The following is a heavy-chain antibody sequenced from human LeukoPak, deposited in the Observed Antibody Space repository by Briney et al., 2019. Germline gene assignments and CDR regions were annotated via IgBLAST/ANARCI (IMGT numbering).Heavy chain of an antibody. CDR1: GYSFTSYW. D-gene: IGHD4-23*01. J-gene: IGHJ6*03. V-gene: IGHV5-51*01. CDR3: ARLRWHGNYYYYYMDV. Sequence: GESLKISCKGSGYSFTSYWIGWVRQMPGKGLEWMGIIYPGDSDTRYSPSFQGQVTISADKSISTAYLQWSSLKASDTAMYYCARLRWHGNYYYYYMDVWGKGTTVTVSS. CDR2: IYPGDSDT.